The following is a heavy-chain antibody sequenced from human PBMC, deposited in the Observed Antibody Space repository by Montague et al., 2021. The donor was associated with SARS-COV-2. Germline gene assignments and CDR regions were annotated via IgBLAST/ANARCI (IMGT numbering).Heavy chain of an antibody. CDR1: GDSVSSNTAT. CDR2: TYYMSKWYH. CDR3: ARTTTRMLYPENAFDI. V-gene: IGHV6-1*01. Sequence: CAISGDSVSSNTATCNWIRHSPSRDLEWLGMTYYMSKWYHDYAISLKSRITINPDTSKNQFSLQLSSVAPEDTAVFYCARTTTRMLYPENAFDIWGQGTMVTVSS. D-gene: IGHD2-15*01. J-gene: IGHJ3*02.